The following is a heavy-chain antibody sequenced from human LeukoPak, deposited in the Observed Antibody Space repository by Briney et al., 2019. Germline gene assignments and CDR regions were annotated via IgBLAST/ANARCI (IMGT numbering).Heavy chain of an antibody. J-gene: IGHJ4*02. CDR1: GFTFSSYS. CDR3: ARDPGIAAGY. V-gene: IGHV3-48*01. CDR2: ISSSSSTI. D-gene: IGHD6-13*01. Sequence: GGSLRLSCAASGFTFSSYSMNWVRQAPGKGLEWVSYISSSSSTIYYADSVKGRFTISRDNAKNSLYLQMNSLRAEDTAVCYCARDPGIAAGYWGQGTLVTVSS.